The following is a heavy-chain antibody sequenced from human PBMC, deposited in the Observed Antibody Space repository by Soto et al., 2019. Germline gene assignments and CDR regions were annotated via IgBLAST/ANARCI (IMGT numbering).Heavy chain of an antibody. CDR1: GYSFTSYG. D-gene: IGHD1-26*01. CDR2: VSGYNGNT. V-gene: IGHV1-18*01. CDR3: ARDVGDLGL. Sequence: QVQLVQSGAEVMKPGASVKVSCQASGYSFTSYGISWVRQAPGQGLEWMGWVSGYNGNTNDAQKLQGRVAITTDTSTSTAYMELRSLRSDDTAVYYCARDVGDLGLWGQGTLVTVSS. J-gene: IGHJ4*02.